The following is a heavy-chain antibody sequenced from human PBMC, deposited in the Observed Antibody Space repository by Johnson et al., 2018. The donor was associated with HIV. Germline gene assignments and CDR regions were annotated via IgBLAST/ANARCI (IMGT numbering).Heavy chain of an antibody. J-gene: IGHJ3*02. CDR2: ISWNSGSI. CDR3: AKEGYYYDSNPRIGAFDI. CDR1: GFTFDDYA. V-gene: IGHV3-9*01. D-gene: IGHD3-22*01. Sequence: VESGGGLVQPGRSLRLSCAASGFTFDDYAMHWVRQAPGKGLEWVSGISWNSGSIGYADSVKGRFTISRDNAKNSLYLQMNSLRAEDTAVYYCAKEGYYYDSNPRIGAFDIWGQGTMVTVSS.